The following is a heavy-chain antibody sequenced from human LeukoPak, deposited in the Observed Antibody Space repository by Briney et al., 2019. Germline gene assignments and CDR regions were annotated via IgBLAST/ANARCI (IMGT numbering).Heavy chain of an antibody. Sequence: ESGPTLVNPTQTLTLTCTFSGFSLSISGVGVGWSRLPPGKALEWLALIYWDDDKRYSPSLKSRLTITKDTSKNQVVLTMTNMDPVDTATYYCAHGGDYPMYYDYWGQGTLVTVSS. J-gene: IGHJ4*02. V-gene: IGHV2-5*02. CDR1: GFSLSISGVG. D-gene: IGHD4-17*01. CDR3: AHGGDYPMYYDY. CDR2: IYWDDDK.